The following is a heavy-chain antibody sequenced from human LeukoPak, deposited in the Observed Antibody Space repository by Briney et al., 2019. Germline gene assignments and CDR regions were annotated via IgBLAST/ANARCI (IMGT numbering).Heavy chain of an antibody. D-gene: IGHD4-17*01. Sequence: PGGSLRLSCAASGFIFSNYVIHWVRQAPGKGLAWVAVISYDGSVTYYGDSVKGRFTISRDNSKNTLYLQMNSLRAEDTAVYYCAKEADPGERRSVTVTMSYYGMDVWGQGTTVTVSS. CDR2: ISYDGSVT. CDR3: AKEADPGERRSVTVTMSYYGMDV. CDR1: GFIFSNYV. V-gene: IGHV3-30*18. J-gene: IGHJ6*02.